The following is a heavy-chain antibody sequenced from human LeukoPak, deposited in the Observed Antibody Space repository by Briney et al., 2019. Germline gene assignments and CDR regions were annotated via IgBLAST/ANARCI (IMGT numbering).Heavy chain of an antibody. V-gene: IGHV4-59*01. Sequence: SGTLSLTCTVSGGCISGYFWSWLRQPPGKGLEWIGYIYSSGSASYNPSLKSRVTISVDTSKNQFSLRLSSVTAADTAVYYCARVPTVTTYYLDYWGQGTLVTVSS. D-gene: IGHD4-17*01. CDR2: IYSSGSA. CDR3: ARVPTVTTYYLDY. J-gene: IGHJ4*02. CDR1: GGCISGYF.